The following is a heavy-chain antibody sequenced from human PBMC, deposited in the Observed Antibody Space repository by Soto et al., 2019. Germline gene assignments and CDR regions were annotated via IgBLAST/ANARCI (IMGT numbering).Heavy chain of an antibody. V-gene: IGHV3-73*01. Sequence: PGGSLRLSCAASGFTFSGSAMHWVRQASGKGLEWVGRIRSKANSYATAYAASVKGRLTISRDDSKNTAYLQMNSLKTEDTAVYYCTRNAEGPYLGDAFDIWGQGTMVTVSS. CDR2: IRSKANSYAT. CDR1: GFTFSGSA. J-gene: IGHJ3*02. D-gene: IGHD3-16*01. CDR3: TRNAEGPYLGDAFDI.